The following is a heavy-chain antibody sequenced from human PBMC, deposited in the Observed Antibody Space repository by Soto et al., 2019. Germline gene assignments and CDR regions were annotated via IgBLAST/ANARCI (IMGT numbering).Heavy chain of an antibody. D-gene: IGHD3-9*01. CDR1: GSTFPGDY. V-gene: IGHV1-2*04. CDR2: INPNSGGT. CDR3: ARDRGNYDILTGYGFYYMDV. J-gene: IGHJ6*03. Sequence: ASVTVSCPASGSTFPGDYMHWVRQAPGQGLEWMGWINPNSGGTNYAQKFQGWVTMTRDTSISTAYMELSRLRSDDTAVYYCARDRGNYDILTGYGFYYMDVWGKGTTVTVSS.